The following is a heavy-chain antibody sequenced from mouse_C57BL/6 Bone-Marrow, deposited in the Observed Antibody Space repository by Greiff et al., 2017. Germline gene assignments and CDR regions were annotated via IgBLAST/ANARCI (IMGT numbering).Heavy chain of an antibody. D-gene: IGHD1-1*01. V-gene: IGHV1-81*01. CDR1: GYTFTSYG. Sequence: QVQLQQSGAELARPGASVKLSCTASGYTFTSYGISWVKQRTGQGLEWIGEIYPRSGNTYYNEKFTGKATLTADKSSSTAYMELRSLTSEDSAVYFCARDYYGRGGSYFDVWGTGTTVTVSS. CDR2: IYPRSGNT. J-gene: IGHJ1*03. CDR3: ARDYYGRGGSYFDV.